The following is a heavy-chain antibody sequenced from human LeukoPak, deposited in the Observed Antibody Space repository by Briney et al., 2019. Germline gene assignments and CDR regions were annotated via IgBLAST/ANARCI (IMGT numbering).Heavy chain of an antibody. CDR2: IYYSGST. V-gene: IGHV4-39*07. CDR1: GGSISSSSYY. D-gene: IGHD2-2*01. J-gene: IGHJ3*02. Sequence: SETLSLTCTVSGGSISSSSYYWGWIRQPPGKGLEWIGSIYYSGSTYYNPSLKSRVTISVDTSKNQFSLKLSSVTAADTAVYYCASVVVPRDDAFDIWGQGTVVTVSS. CDR3: ASVVVPRDDAFDI.